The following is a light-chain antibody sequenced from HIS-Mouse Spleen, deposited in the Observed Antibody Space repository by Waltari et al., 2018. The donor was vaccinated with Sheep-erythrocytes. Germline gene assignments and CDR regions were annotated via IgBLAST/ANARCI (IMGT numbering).Light chain of an antibody. V-gene: IGLV2-8*01. J-gene: IGLJ3*02. Sequence: QSALTQPPSASGSPGQSVTISCTGTSSDVGGYNYVSWYQQHPGKAPKRMIYEVSTRQSGGPDRFSGSKSGNTASLTVSGLQAEDEADYYCSSYAGSNNWVFGGGTKLTVL. CDR3: SSYAGSNNWV. CDR1: SSDVGGYNY. CDR2: EVS.